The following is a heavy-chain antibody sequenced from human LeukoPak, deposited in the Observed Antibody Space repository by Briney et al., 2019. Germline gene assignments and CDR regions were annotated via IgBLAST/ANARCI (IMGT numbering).Heavy chain of an antibody. CDR3: AKDEAAAGVDFDY. Sequence: GGSLRLSCAASGFTFTNYWMSWVRQAPGKGLEWVANIKQDGSEKYYVNSVKGRFTISRDNAKNSLYLQMNSLRAEDTAIYYCAKDEAAAGVDFDYWGQGTLVTVYS. CDR2: IKQDGSEK. D-gene: IGHD6-13*01. V-gene: IGHV3-7*01. J-gene: IGHJ4*02. CDR1: GFTFTNYW.